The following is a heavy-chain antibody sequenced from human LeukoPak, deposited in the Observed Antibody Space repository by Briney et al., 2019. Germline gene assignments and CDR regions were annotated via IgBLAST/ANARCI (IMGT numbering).Heavy chain of an antibody. CDR2: IYYSGST. V-gene: IGHV4-39*01. CDR1: GGSISSSSYY. Sequence: SETLSLTCTVSGGSISSSSYYWGWIRQPTGTGLEWIGSIYYSGSTYYNPSLKSRVTISVDTSKNQFSLKLSSVTAADTAVYYCARHYYDYGGFDYWGQGTLVTVSS. J-gene: IGHJ4*02. CDR3: ARHYYDYGGFDY. D-gene: IGHD3-22*01.